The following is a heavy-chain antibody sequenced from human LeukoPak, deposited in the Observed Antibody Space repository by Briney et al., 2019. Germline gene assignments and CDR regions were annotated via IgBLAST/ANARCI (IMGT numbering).Heavy chain of an antibody. V-gene: IGHV5-51*01. CDR2: IYPGDSDT. Sequence: PGESLKISCKTSGYSFTSYWIGWVRQMPGKGLEWMGVIYPGDSDTRYSPSFQGQVTISADKSLSTAYLQWSGLKASDTAMYYCARHITMITVPRDAFDIWGQGTMVTVSS. J-gene: IGHJ3*02. D-gene: IGHD3-22*01. CDR1: GYSFTSYW. CDR3: ARHITMITVPRDAFDI.